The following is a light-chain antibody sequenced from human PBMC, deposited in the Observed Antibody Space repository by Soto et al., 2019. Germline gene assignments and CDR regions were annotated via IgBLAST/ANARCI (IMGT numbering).Light chain of an antibody. CDR2: AAS. CDR1: QNINTR. Sequence: DIQVTQSPSSLSASVGDRVSITCRASQNINTRLNWFQQRPGEVPNLLIYAASTLHSGVPSRFSGSGYGTDFTLTISSLQPEDFATYYCQQAYNHPVTFGQGTRLDIK. J-gene: IGKJ5*01. V-gene: IGKV1-39*01. CDR3: QQAYNHPVT.